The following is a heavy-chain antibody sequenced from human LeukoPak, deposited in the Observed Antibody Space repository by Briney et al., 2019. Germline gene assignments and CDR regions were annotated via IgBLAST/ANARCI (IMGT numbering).Heavy chain of an antibody. V-gene: IGHV3-23*01. CDR3: AKAFGRITIFWDRFDP. D-gene: IGHD3-9*01. J-gene: IGHJ5*02. CDR1: GFTFSNYA. Sequence: GGSLRLSCAASGFTFSNYAMNWVRQAPGKGLEWVSAISGSGGSTYYADSVKGRFTISRDNSKNTLYLQMNSLRAEDTAVYYCAKAFGRITIFWDRFDPWGQGTLVTVSS. CDR2: ISGSGGST.